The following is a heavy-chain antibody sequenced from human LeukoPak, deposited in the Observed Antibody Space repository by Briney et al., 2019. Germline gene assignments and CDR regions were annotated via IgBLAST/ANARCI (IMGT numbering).Heavy chain of an antibody. CDR3: ARADNLNAFDY. CDR2: ISSSGST. J-gene: IGHJ4*02. V-gene: IGHV4-31*03. CDR1: GGSISSGGYF. Sequence: SETLSLTCTVSGGSISSGGYFWGWVRQHPGRGLEWIVSISSSGSTRYSPSLKRRITISVPTSKNQFSLNLSSVTAADTAVYYCARADNLNAFDYWGQGTRVTVSS. D-gene: IGHD1-1*01.